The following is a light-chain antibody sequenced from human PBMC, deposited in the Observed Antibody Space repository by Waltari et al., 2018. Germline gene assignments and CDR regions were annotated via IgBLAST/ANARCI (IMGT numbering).Light chain of an antibody. J-gene: IGLJ3*02. CDR3: CSYADSRTWV. CDR2: EDS. CDR1: SSDFGRYDL. Sequence: QSALTQPASVSGSPGQSITISCTGTSSDFGRYDLVSWYQQHPDKAPKLLVFEDSKWPSGVSNRFSGSKSGNTASLTISGLQAEDEADYYCCSYADSRTWVFGGGTKLTVL. V-gene: IGLV2-23*01.